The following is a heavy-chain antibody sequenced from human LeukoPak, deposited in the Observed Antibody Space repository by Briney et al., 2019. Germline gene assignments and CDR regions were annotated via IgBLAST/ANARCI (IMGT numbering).Heavy chain of an antibody. D-gene: IGHD4-17*01. CDR2: ISSSGSTI. Sequence: GGSVRLSCAASVFTFSDYYICWIRHAPGKGREWVSYISSSGSTIYYADSVKGRFTISRDNAKNSLYLQMNSLRAEDTAVYYCARDYGAEGYFDYWGQGTLVTVSS. CDR3: ARDYGAEGYFDY. CDR1: VFTFSDYY. J-gene: IGHJ4*02. V-gene: IGHV3-11*01.